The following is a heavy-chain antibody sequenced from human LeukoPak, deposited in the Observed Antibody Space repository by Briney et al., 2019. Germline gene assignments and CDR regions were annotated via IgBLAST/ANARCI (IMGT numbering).Heavy chain of an antibody. CDR2: IYYSGST. V-gene: IGHV4-59*01. CDR1: GGSLSSYY. CDR3: ARGRPGGLLLEARDYFDY. Sequence: SETLSLTCTVSGGSLSSYYWSWIRQPPGKGLEWIGYIYYSGSTNYNPSLKSRVTISVDTSKNQFSMKLSSVTAADTAVYYCARGRPGGLLLEARDYFDYWGQGTLVTVSS. J-gene: IGHJ4*02. D-gene: IGHD2-15*01.